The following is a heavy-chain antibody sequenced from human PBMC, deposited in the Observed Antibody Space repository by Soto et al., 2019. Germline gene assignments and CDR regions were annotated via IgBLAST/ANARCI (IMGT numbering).Heavy chain of an antibody. J-gene: IGHJ6*02. CDR1: GYTFTSYG. CDR2: ISAYNGNT. V-gene: IGHV1-18*01. D-gene: IGHD4-17*01. Sequence: QVQLVQSGAEVKKPGASVKVSCKASGYTFTSYGISWVRQAPGQGLEWMGWISAYNGNTNYAQKLQGRVNMTTDTSTSTAYMELRSLRSDDTAVYYCARDGRDYGDLLDYYYYGMDVWGQGTTVTVSS. CDR3: ARDGRDYGDLLDYYYYGMDV.